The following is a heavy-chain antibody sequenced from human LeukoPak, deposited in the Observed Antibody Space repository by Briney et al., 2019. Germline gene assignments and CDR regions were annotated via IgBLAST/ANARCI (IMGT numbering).Heavy chain of an antibody. Sequence: ASVKVSCKASGYTFTSYDINWVRQATGQGLEWMGWMNPNSGNTGYAQKFQGRVTMTRNTSTSTAYMELRSVRSEDAAVYYCARGRGFYGSGSYSFATWFDPWGQGTLVTVSS. V-gene: IGHV1-8*01. CDR3: ARGRGFYGSGSYSFATWFDP. CDR1: GYTFTSYD. CDR2: MNPNSGNT. D-gene: IGHD3-10*01. J-gene: IGHJ5*02.